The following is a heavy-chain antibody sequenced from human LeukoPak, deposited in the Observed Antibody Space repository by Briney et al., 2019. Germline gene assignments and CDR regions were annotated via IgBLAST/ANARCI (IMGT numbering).Heavy chain of an antibody. CDR2: IYSGGST. CDR1: GFTVSSNY. V-gene: IGHV3-53*01. D-gene: IGHD6-13*01. J-gene: IGHJ3*02. CDR3: ARDKGSSWADAFDI. Sequence: GGSLRLSCAASGFTVSSNYMSWVRQAPGKGLEWVSVIYSGGSTYYADSVKGRFTISRDNSKNTLYLQMNSLRAEDTATYYCARDKGSSWADAFDIWGQGTMVTVSS.